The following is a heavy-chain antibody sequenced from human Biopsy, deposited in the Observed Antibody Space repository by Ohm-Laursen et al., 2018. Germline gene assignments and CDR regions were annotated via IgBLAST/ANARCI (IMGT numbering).Heavy chain of an antibody. Sequence: SDTLPLTCAVSGDSVTKYYWSWIRQPPGKGLEWIGHISHTGYTSYKSSLKSRVTISLDTSRNHFSLRLSSLTAADTAVYYCARGSNEYGGLYFPHWGQGTLVTVSS. V-gene: IGHV4-59*02. D-gene: IGHD4-23*01. CDR3: ARGSNEYGGLYFPH. CDR1: GDSVTKYY. J-gene: IGHJ1*01. CDR2: ISHTGYT.